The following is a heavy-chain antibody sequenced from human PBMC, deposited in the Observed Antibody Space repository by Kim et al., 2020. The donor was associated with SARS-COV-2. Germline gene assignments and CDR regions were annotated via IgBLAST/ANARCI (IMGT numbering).Heavy chain of an antibody. CDR1: GFSFSSYW. V-gene: IGHV3-74*01. D-gene: IGHD3-16*01. CDR3: ASLVVETD. Sequence: GGSLRLSCAASGFSFSSYWMHWVRQAPGKGLEWVSQINNDGSGTSYVDSVKGRFTVSRDNAKNTLYLQMDSLRAEDTAVYYCASLVVETDWGQGTLVTVS. CDR2: INNDGSGT. J-gene: IGHJ4*02.